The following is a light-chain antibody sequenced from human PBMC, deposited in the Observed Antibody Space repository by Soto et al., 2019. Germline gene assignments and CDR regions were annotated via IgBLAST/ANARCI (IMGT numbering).Light chain of an antibody. CDR3: AAWDDFLNGNV. J-gene: IGLJ1*01. Sequence: QSVLTQPPSASGTPGQRVTISCSGSSSNIGSNTVNWYQQLPGTAPKLLIYSNNQRPSGVPDRFSGSKSGTSASLAISWLKSEDEAYYYCAAWDDFLNGNVFGTGTKVTVL. V-gene: IGLV1-44*01. CDR2: SNN. CDR1: SSNIGSNT.